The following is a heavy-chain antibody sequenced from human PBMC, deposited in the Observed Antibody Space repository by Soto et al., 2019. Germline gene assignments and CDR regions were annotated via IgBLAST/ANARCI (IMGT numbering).Heavy chain of an antibody. D-gene: IGHD3-10*01. J-gene: IGHJ2*01. CDR1: GFPFSSYK. V-gene: IGHV3-30*03. CDR2: ISFDSTRI. CDR3: ARDLSGGGLAF. Sequence: QVQLVESGGGVVQPGMSLRLSCETSGFPFSSYKMHWVRQAPGKGLEYTTAISFDSTRINYAESVKGRFTISRDNSKNMVYLQMNSLRAEDTGLYYCARDLSGGGLAFWGSGTLVTVSS.